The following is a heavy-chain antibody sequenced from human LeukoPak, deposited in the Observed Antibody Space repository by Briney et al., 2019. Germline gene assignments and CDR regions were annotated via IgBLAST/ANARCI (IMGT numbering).Heavy chain of an antibody. Sequence: PGGSLRLSCAASGFTFSSYAMHWVRQAPGKGLEYVSAISSNGGSTYYANSVKGRFTISRDNSKNTLYLQMGSLRAEDMAVYYCRVVDTATAFDYWGQGTLVTVSS. D-gene: IGHD5-18*01. CDR1: GFTFSSYA. V-gene: IGHV3-64*01. J-gene: IGHJ4*02. CDR3: RVVDTATAFDY. CDR2: ISSNGGST.